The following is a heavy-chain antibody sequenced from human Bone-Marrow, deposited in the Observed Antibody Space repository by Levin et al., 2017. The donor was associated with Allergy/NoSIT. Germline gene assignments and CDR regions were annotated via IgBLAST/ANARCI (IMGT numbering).Heavy chain of an antibody. CDR1: GFAIDSRA. D-gene: IGHD6-19*01. Sequence: GGSRRLSCAASGFAIDSRAMSWVRQAPGQGLEWVASISNNRGKTYYADSVRGRFTISRDSSENTLSLQMNSLRVGDTAMYYCAKDSPSSGWPTFDSWGHGTLVAVST. CDR3: AKDSPSSGWPTFDS. V-gene: IGHV3-23*01. CDR2: ISNNRGKT. J-gene: IGHJ4*01.